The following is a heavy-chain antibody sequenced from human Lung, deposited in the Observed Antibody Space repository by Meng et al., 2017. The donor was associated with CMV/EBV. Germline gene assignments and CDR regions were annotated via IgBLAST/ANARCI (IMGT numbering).Heavy chain of an antibody. V-gene: IGHV3-48*03. CDR2: ISSSGSTI. J-gene: IGHJ6*02. CDR3: ARAWGYSNYGSVIWGPPYYYYGMDV. D-gene: IGHD4-11*01. CDR1: GFTFSSYE. Sequence: GGSLRLSCAASGFTFSSYEMNWVRQAPGKGLEWVSYISSSGSTIYYADSVKGRFTISRDNAKNSLYLQMNSLRAEDTAVYYCARAWGYSNYGSVIWGPPYYYYGMDVWGQGXTVTVSS.